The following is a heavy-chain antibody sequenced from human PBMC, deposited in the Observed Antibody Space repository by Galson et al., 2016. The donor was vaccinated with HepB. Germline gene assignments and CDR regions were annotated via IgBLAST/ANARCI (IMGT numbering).Heavy chain of an antibody. CDR2: VYWDDDK. Sequence: PALVKPTQTLTLTCTFSGFSLSTSGVGVGWIRQPPGKALEWLALVYWDDDKRYSPSLKNRLTITKDTSKNQVVLRMTNMDPVDTATYHCARSRYSGNYGHETFDMWGQGTMVTVSS. CDR1: GFSLSTSGVG. V-gene: IGHV2-5*02. D-gene: IGHD1-26*01. CDR3: ARSRYSGNYGHETFDM. J-gene: IGHJ3*02.